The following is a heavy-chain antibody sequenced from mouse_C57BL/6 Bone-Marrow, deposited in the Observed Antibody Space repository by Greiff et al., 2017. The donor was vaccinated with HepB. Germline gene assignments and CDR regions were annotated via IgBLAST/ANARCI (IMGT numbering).Heavy chain of an antibody. V-gene: IGHV1-18*01. Sequence: EVQLQESGAELVKPGASVKIPCKASGYTFTDYNMDWVKQSHGKSLEWIGDINPNNGGTIYNQKFKGKATLTVDKSSSTAYMELRSLTSEDTAVYYCARSPYYYGSSYYAMDYWGQGTSVTVSS. CDR2: INPNNGGT. CDR3: ARSPYYYGSSYYAMDY. D-gene: IGHD1-1*01. J-gene: IGHJ4*01. CDR1: GYTFTDYN.